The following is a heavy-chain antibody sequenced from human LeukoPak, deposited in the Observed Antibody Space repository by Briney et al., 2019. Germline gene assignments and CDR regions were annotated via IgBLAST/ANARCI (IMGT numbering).Heavy chain of an antibody. Sequence: PSETLSLTCTVSGGSISSYYWSWIRQPPGKGLEWIGYIYYSGSTNYNPSLKSRVTISVDTSKNQFSLKLSPVTAADTAVYYCARDLGRYDFWSGYYNPYYYYYMDVWGKGTTVTVSS. CDR1: GGSISSYY. CDR3: ARDLGRYDFWSGYYNPYYYYYMDV. V-gene: IGHV4-59*01. J-gene: IGHJ6*03. D-gene: IGHD3-3*01. CDR2: IYYSGST.